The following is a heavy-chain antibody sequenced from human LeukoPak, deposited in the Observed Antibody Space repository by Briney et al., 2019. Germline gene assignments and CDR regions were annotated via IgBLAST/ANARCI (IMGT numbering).Heavy chain of an antibody. CDR2: IIPIFGTA. CDR3: ARGWLQLWNWFDP. CDR1: GGTFSSYA. V-gene: IGHV1-69*06. J-gene: IGHJ5*02. Sequence: GASVKVSCKASGGTFSSYAISWVRQAPGQGLEWMGGIIPIFGTANYAQKFQGRVTITADKSTSTAYMELSSLRSEDTAVYYCARGWLQLWNWFDPWGQGTLVTVSS. D-gene: IGHD5-24*01.